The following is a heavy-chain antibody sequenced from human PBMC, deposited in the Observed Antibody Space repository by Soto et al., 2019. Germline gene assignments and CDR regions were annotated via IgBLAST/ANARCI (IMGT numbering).Heavy chain of an antibody. CDR1: GGSINNYY. CDR3: AVSTGSSQYYFDS. D-gene: IGHD3-22*01. J-gene: IGHJ4*02. V-gene: IGHV4-59*03. Sequence: QLLASGPGLVKPSETLSLTCTVSGGSINNYYWNWIRQPPGKGLEWIGNIYYSGSTNYNPSLKSPVTISIDTSKEEFSLNLNSVAAADTAVYYCAVSTGSSQYYFDSVGQGALVTVSS. CDR2: IYYSGST.